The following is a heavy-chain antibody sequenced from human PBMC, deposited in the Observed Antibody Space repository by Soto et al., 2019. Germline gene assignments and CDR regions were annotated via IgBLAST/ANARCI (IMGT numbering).Heavy chain of an antibody. CDR3: AKGPMIVVAIREFDY. CDR2: ISYDGSNK. Sequence: PGGSLRLSCAASGFTFSSYGMHWVRQAPGKGLEWVAVISYDGSNKYYADSVKGRFTISRDNSKNTLYLQMNSLRAEDTAVYYCAKGPMIVVAIREFDYWGQGTLVTVSS. V-gene: IGHV3-30*18. D-gene: IGHD3-22*01. CDR1: GFTFSSYG. J-gene: IGHJ4*02.